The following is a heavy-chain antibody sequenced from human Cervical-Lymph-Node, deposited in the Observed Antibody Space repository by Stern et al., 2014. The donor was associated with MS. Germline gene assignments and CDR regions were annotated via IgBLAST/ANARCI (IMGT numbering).Heavy chain of an antibody. D-gene: IGHD5-24*01. CDR1: GYYFSSFW. V-gene: IGHV5-51*01. CDR3: ARRGDGYIYGAFDI. J-gene: IGHJ3*02. CDR2: IYPADSDT. Sequence: EVQLVESGAEVRKPGESLKISCQGLGYYFSSFWIGWVRQMPGKGLEWIGIIYPADSDTRYSPSFPGHVTISADSNTAYLQWDTLQASDTATYYCARRGDGYIYGAFDIWGQGTTVTVSS.